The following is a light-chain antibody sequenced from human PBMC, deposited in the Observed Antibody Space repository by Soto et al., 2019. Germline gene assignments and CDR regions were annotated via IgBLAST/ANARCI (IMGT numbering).Light chain of an antibody. CDR1: TSDIGGYNF. CDR3: SSYSSTTSDV. Sequence: QSALTQPASVSGSPGQSITISCTGTTSDIGGYNFVSWYQQEPGKAPKLMIYDVSNRPSGVSDRFSGSKSGSTASLTISGLQAEDEADYYCSSYSSTTSDVFGAGTKLTVL. J-gene: IGLJ1*01. V-gene: IGLV2-14*01. CDR2: DVS.